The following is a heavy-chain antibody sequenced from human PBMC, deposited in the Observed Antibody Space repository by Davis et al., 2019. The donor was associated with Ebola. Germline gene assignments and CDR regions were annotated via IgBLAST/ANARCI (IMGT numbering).Heavy chain of an antibody. CDR1: GGTFSSYA. CDR2: IIPIFGTA. J-gene: IGHJ4*02. V-gene: IGHV1-69*05. CDR3: ARPKLGVGPLDY. D-gene: IGHD6-6*01. Sequence: AASVKVSCKASGGTFSSYAISWVRQAPGQGLEWMGGIIPIFGTANYAQKLQGRVTMTTDTSTSTAYMELRSLRSDDTAVYYCARPKLGVGPLDYWGQGTLVTVSS.